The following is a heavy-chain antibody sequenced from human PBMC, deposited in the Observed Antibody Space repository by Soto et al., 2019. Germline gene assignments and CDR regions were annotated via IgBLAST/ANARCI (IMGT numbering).Heavy chain of an antibody. J-gene: IGHJ4*02. V-gene: IGHV1-69*06. CDR2: IIPIFGTA. D-gene: IGHD3-22*01. CDR3: ARAFSYYYDSSGYPFDY. Sequence: SGKVSCKASGGTFSSYAISWVRQAPGQGLEWMGGIIPIFGTANYAQKFQGRVTITADKSTSTAYMELSSLRSEDTAVYYCARAFSYYYDSSGYPFDYWGQGTLVTVSS. CDR1: GGTFSSYA.